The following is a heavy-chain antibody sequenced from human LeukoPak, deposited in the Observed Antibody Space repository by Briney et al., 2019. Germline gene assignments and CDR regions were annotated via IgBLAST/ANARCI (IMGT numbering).Heavy chain of an antibody. CDR3: ANGGLRWPLINDAFDI. CDR1: GFTFSSYW. V-gene: IGHV3-7*01. D-gene: IGHD4-23*01. Sequence: TGGSLRLSCAASGFTFSSYWMSWVRQAPGKGLEWVANIKQDGSEKYYVDSVKGRFTISRDNSKNTLYLQMNSLRAEDTAVYYCANGGLRWPLINDAFDIWGQGTMVTVSS. J-gene: IGHJ3*02. CDR2: IKQDGSEK.